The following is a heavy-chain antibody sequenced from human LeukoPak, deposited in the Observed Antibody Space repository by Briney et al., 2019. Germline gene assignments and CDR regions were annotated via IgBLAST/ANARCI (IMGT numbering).Heavy chain of an antibody. V-gene: IGHV3-23*01. CDR3: AKDLVAYYGILTGSMETGFDY. CDR1: GFTFSSYS. D-gene: IGHD3-9*01. CDR2: ISVSGGST. Sequence: GGSLRLSCAASGFTFSSYSMNWVRQAPGKWLEWVSAISVSGGSTYYADSVKGRFTISRDNSKNTLYLQMNSLRAEDTAVYYCAKDLVAYYGILTGSMETGFDYWGQGTLVTVSS. J-gene: IGHJ4*02.